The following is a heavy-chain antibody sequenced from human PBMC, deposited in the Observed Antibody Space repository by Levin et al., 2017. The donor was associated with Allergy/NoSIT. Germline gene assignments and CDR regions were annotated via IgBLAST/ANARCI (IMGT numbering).Heavy chain of an antibody. Sequence: KPSETLSLTCAVYGGSFSGYYWSWIRQPPGKGLEWIGEINHSGSTNYNPSLKSRVTISVDTSKNQFSLKLSSVTAADTAVYYCARRGRNIVVVPAAMPQPHDAFDIWGQGTMVTVSS. D-gene: IGHD2-2*01. V-gene: IGHV4-34*01. CDR3: ARRGRNIVVVPAAMPQPHDAFDI. J-gene: IGHJ3*02. CDR1: GGSFSGYY. CDR2: INHSGST.